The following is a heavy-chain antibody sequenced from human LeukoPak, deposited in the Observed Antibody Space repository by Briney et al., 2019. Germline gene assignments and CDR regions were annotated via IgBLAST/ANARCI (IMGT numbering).Heavy chain of an antibody. CDR2: ISGSGGST. CDR1: GFTFSSYA. J-gene: IGHJ3*02. V-gene: IGHV3-23*01. D-gene: IGHD3-10*01. Sequence: PGGSLRLSCAASGFTFSSYAMSWVRQAPGKGLEWVSAISGSGGSTYYADSVKGRFTISRDNSKNTLYLQMNSLRAEDTAVYYCAKDGEFYYDSGSYYKGAFDIWGQGTMVTVSS. CDR3: AKDGEFYYDSGSYYKGAFDI.